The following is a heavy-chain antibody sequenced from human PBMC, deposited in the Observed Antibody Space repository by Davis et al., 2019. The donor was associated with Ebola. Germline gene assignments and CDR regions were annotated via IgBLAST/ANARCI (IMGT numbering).Heavy chain of an antibody. D-gene: IGHD3-10*01. CDR3: AALTYYYGSGSYYIGAWFDP. Sequence: ASVKVSYKASGYTFTSYAMHWVRQAPGQRLEWMGWINAGNGNTKYSQKFQGRVTITRDTSASTDYMELSSLRSEDTAVYYCAALTYYYGSGSYYIGAWFDPWGQGTLVTVSS. CDR1: GYTFTSYA. CDR2: INAGNGNT. V-gene: IGHV1-3*01. J-gene: IGHJ5*02.